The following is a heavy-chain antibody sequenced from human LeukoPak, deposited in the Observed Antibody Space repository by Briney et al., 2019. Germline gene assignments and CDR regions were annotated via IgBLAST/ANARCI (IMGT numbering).Heavy chain of an antibody. CDR3: ARDPYSSGWYPSWFDP. Sequence: GGSLRLSCAASGFTFSSYGMDWVRQAPGKGMGWVAYISSSGSTIYYADSVKGRFTISRDNPKNSLYLQMTSLRAEDTAVYYCARDPYSSGWYPSWFDPWGQGTLVTVSS. J-gene: IGHJ5*02. V-gene: IGHV3-48*04. D-gene: IGHD6-19*01. CDR2: ISSSGSTI. CDR1: GFTFSSYG.